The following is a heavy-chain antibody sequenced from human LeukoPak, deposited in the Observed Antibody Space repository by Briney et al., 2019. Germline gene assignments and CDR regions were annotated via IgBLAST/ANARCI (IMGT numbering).Heavy chain of an antibody. D-gene: IGHD6-13*01. Sequence: AGGSLRLSCAASGFTFSSYAMSWVRQAPGKGLEWVSVIYSGGSTYYADSVKGRFTISRDNSKNTLYLQMNSLRAEDTAVYYCARDRQQLPSSSDVWGQGTTVTVPS. CDR3: ARDRQQLPSSSDV. CDR2: IYSGGST. CDR1: GFTFSSYA. V-gene: IGHV3-66*01. J-gene: IGHJ6*02.